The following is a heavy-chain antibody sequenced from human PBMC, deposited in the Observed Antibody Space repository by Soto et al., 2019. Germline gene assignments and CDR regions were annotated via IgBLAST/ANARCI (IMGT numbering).Heavy chain of an antibody. Sequence: SETLYLTCTISGGSISNYYWSWIRQPPGKGLEWIGYIYYSGSTNYNPSLKSRVTISVDTSKNQFSLKLSSVTAADTAVYYCARDSSGLDYWGQGTLVTVSS. J-gene: IGHJ4*02. V-gene: IGHV4-59*12. CDR2: IYYSGST. CDR1: GGSISNYY. CDR3: ARDSSGLDY. D-gene: IGHD3-22*01.